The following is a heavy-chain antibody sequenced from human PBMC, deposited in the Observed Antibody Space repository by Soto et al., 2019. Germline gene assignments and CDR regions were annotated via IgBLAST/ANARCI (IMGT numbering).Heavy chain of an antibody. D-gene: IGHD2-2*01. CDR2: IYYSGST. CDR3: AAIGYCSSPSWYPWPYYYYMDV. V-gene: IGHV4-39*01. Sequence: QLQLQESGPGLVKPSETLSLTCTVSGGSISSSSYYWGWIRQPPGKGLEWIGSIYYSGSTYYNPSLERRVTLSVDTSKNQFSLKVCSVTAADTAVYFCAAIGYCSSPSWYPWPYYYYMDVWGKGTTVTVSS. CDR1: GGSISSSSYY. J-gene: IGHJ6*03.